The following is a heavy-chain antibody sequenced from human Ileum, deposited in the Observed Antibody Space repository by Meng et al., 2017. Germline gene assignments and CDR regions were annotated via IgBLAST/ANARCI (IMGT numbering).Heavy chain of an antibody. J-gene: IGHJ4*02. CDR3: ARDLDWHDFDS. Sequence: GESLKISCAASGFTLSDYWMTWVRQAPGKGLEWVANIRRDGEDIYYADSVEGRFTISRDNAKNSLHLQMNSLRVEDTAVYFCARDLDWHDFDSWGQVTLVTVSS. D-gene: IGHD3/OR15-3a*01. CDR2: IRRDGEDI. V-gene: IGHV3-7*01. CDR1: GFTLSDYW.